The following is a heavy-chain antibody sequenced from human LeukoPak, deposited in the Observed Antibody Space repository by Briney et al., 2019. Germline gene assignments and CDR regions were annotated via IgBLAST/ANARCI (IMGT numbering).Heavy chain of an antibody. J-gene: IGHJ3*02. CDR1: GGSISSYC. V-gene: IGHV4-59*01. Sequence: PSETLSLTCTVSGGSISSYCWSWIRQPPGKGLEWIGYIYYSGSINYNPSFKSGVTISVDTSKNQFSLKLSSVTAADTAVYYCARGPYCSGGSCYLRAYAFDIWGQGTMVTVSS. D-gene: IGHD2-15*01. CDR2: IYYSGSI. CDR3: ARGPYCSGGSCYLRAYAFDI.